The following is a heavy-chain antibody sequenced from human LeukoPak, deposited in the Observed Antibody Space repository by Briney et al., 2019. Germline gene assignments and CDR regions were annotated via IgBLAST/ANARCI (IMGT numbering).Heavy chain of an antibody. CDR3: AKVGKAARIIGTTSRYYYCYMDV. D-gene: IGHD1-20*01. CDR2: ISGSGGST. J-gene: IGHJ6*03. V-gene: IGHV3-23*01. CDR1: GFTFSSYG. Sequence: PGGTLRLSCAASGFTFSSYGMSWVRQAPGKGLEWVSAISGSGGSTYYADSVKGRFTISRDNSKNTLYLQMNSLRAEDTAVYYCAKVGKAARIIGTTSRYYYCYMDVWGKGTTVTISS.